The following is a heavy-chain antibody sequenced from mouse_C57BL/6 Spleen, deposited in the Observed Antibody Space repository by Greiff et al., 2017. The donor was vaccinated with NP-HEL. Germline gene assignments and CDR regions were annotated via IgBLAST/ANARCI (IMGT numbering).Heavy chain of an antibody. V-gene: IGHV2-6*01. CDR3: ASGYDGSAMDY. D-gene: IGHD2-3*01. CDR2: IWGVGST. J-gene: IGHJ4*01. CDR1: GFSLTSYG. Sequence: QVQLKQSGPGLVAPSQSLSITCTVSGFSLTSYGVDWVRQSPGKGLEWLGVIWGVGSTNYNSALKSRLSISKDNSKSQVFLKMNSLQTDDTAMYYCASGYDGSAMDYWGQGTSVTVSS.